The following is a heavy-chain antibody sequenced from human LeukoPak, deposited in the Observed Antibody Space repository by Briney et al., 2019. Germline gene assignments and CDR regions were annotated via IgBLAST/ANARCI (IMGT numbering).Heavy chain of an antibody. D-gene: IGHD3-22*01. CDR2: ISSSSSTV. Sequence: GGSLRLSCAASGFTFSDYSMNWVRQAPGKGLEWVSYISSSSSTVYYADSVKGRFTISRDNSKNTLYLQMNSLRAEDTAVYYCAKIPTVNYYDSSGPIDYWGQGTLVTVSS. J-gene: IGHJ4*02. CDR3: AKIPTVNYYDSSGPIDY. V-gene: IGHV3-48*01. CDR1: GFTFSDYS.